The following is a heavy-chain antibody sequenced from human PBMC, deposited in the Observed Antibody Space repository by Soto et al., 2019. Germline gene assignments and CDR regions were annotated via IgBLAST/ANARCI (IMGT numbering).Heavy chain of an antibody. CDR2: IKSKTDGGTT. CDR3: TTVKYSSSSPVPGV. J-gene: IGHJ6*02. CDR1: GFTFSNAW. Sequence: PGGSLRLSCAASGFTFSNAWMSWVRQAPGKGLEWVGRIKSKTDGGTTDYAAPVKGRFTISRDDSKNTLYLQMNSLKTEDTAVYYCTTVKYSSSSPVPGVWGQGTTVTVSS. V-gene: IGHV3-15*01. D-gene: IGHD6-6*01.